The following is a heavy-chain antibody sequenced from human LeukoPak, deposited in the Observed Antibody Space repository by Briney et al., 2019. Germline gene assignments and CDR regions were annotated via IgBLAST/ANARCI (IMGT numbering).Heavy chain of an antibody. V-gene: IGHV4-59*08. D-gene: IGHD6-19*01. CDR2: IYYSGST. CDR3: ARQGSSGWSPDY. Sequence: SETLSLTCTVSGGSISSYYWSWIRQPPGKGLEWIGYIYYSGSTSYNPSLKSRVTISVDTSKNQFSLKLSSVTAADAAVYYCARQGSSGWSPDYWGQGTLVTVSS. J-gene: IGHJ4*02. CDR1: GGSISSYY.